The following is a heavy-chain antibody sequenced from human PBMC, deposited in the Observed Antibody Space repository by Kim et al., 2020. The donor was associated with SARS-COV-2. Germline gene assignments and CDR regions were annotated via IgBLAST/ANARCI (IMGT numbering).Heavy chain of an antibody. CDR3: ASGDPYRF. D-gene: IGHD3-16*02. Sequence: GGSLRLSCAASGFNFSTYGMHWVRQAPGKGLEWVAIIWYDGSHKYYADSVKGRCTISRDNSKNTLYLQMNSLRVEDTAVYYCASGDPYRFWGQGTLVTVSS. CDR1: GFNFSTYG. J-gene: IGHJ4*02. V-gene: IGHV3-33*08. CDR2: IWYDGSHK.